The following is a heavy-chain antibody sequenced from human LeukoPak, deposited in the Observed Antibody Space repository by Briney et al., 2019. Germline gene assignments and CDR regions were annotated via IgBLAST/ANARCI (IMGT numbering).Heavy chain of an antibody. V-gene: IGHV3-74*01. CDR3: AGTWSFDY. J-gene: IGHJ4*02. CDR1: AFTFSNNW. D-gene: IGHD2-15*01. CDR2: ISGDGTTT. Sequence: GGSLRLSCAVSAFTFSNNWMHWDRQAPGKGLLWVSRISGDGTTTNYADSVKGRFTISRDNAKDMLYLQMDSLRAEDTAVYYWAGTWSFDYWGQGSLVTVSS.